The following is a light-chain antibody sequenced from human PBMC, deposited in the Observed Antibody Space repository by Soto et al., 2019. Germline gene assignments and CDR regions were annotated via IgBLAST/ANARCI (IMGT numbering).Light chain of an antibody. Sequence: DIQMTQSPSSLSASVGDRVTISCRASQTISNYLNWYRQKPGKAPELLIYTASSLQTGVPSRFSGSGSGTDFTLSISSLQPEDFATYYCQQSYRIPRTFGQGTKVEIK. CDR2: TAS. V-gene: IGKV1-39*01. CDR3: QQSYRIPRT. J-gene: IGKJ1*01. CDR1: QTISNY.